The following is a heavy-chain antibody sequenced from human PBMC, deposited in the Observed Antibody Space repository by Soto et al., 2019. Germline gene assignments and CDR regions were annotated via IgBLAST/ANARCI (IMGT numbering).Heavy chain of an antibody. V-gene: IGHV3-30*18. D-gene: IGHD4-4*01. CDR3: AKWGEDDYRKGDAFYI. J-gene: IGHJ3*02. Sequence: GGSLRLSCAASGFTFSSYGMHWVRQAPGKGLEWVAVISYDGSNKYYADSVKGRFTISRDNSKNTLYLQMNSLRAEDTAVYYCAKWGEDDYRKGDAFYIWGQGTMVTVS. CDR2: ISYDGSNK. CDR1: GFTFSSYG.